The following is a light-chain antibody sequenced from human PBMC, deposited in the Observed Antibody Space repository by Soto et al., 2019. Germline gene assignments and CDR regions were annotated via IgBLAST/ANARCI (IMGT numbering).Light chain of an antibody. CDR2: DAS. V-gene: IGKV3-11*01. CDR3: QPGTDWAPLT. Sequence: EIVLTQSPATPSLSPGERATLSCRASQSVGTYLAWYQQKPGQAPRLLIYDASIRATGITARYSGSGSGTEFTLTITRLEAEDFAVYDCQPGTDWAPLTFGGGTKVEIK. CDR1: QSVGTY. J-gene: IGKJ4*01.